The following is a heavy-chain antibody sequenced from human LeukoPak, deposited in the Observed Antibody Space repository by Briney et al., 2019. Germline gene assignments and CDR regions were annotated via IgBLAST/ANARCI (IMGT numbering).Heavy chain of an antibody. J-gene: IGHJ4*02. Sequence: GGSLRLSCAVSGVTFSRYWMSWVRQAPGKGLEWVANIKQDGSEKYYVDSVTGRFTIFRDNANNSLYLQMNSLRAEDTALYYCARERVAAGGGRYFDYWGQGTLVTVSS. CDR3: ARERVAAGGGRYFDY. D-gene: IGHD6-13*01. CDR2: IKQDGSEK. V-gene: IGHV3-7*03. CDR1: GVTFSRYW.